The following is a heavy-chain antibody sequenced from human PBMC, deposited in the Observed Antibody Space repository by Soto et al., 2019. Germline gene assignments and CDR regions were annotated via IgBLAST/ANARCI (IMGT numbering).Heavy chain of an antibody. CDR1: GGSFSGYY. CDR3: ARGRGTWIQLWRYFDY. J-gene: IGHJ4*02. D-gene: IGHD5-18*01. CDR2: INHSGST. V-gene: IGHV4-34*01. Sequence: PSETLSLTCAVYGGSFSGYYWSWIRQPPGKGLEWIGEINHSGSTNYNPSLKSRVTISVDTSKNQFSLKLSSVTAADTAVYYCARGRGTWIQLWRYFDYWGQGTLVTVSS.